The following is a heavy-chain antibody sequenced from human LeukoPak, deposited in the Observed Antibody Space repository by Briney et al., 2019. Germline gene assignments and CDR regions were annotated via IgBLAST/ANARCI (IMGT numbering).Heavy chain of an antibody. Sequence: GGSLRLSCTTSGFNFFNYNMNWVRQAPGKGLEWISHISSTSSTIKYADSVKGRFTISRDNAKNSLHLQMNSLRVEGTAVYYCARPRSGGTWFFDYWGQGTLVTVSS. CDR3: ARPRSGGTWFFDY. D-gene: IGHD2-15*01. V-gene: IGHV3-48*04. J-gene: IGHJ4*02. CDR2: ISSTSSTI. CDR1: GFNFFNYN.